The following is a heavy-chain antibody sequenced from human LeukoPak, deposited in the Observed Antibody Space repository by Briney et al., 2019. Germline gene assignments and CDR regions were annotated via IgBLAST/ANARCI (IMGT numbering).Heavy chain of an antibody. J-gene: IGHJ5*02. D-gene: IGHD2-21*02. CDR3: ASVNCGDDCSS. V-gene: IGHV3-74*01. CDR1: GFTFSSYW. CDR2: INRDGTST. Sequence: GGSLRLSCAASGFTFSSYWMYWVRQAPGKGLECVSRINRDGTSTGYADSVKGRFTISRDNAKNTLYLQMNTLRAEDTAAYHCASVNCGDDCSSWGQGTLVTVSS.